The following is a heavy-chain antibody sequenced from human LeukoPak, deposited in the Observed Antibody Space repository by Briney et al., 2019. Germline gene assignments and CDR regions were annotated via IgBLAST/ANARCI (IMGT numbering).Heavy chain of an antibody. V-gene: IGHV1-18*01. D-gene: IGHD3-16*02. J-gene: IGHJ4*02. Sequence: ASVKVSCKASGYTFNTYGISWVRQAPGQGLEWMGWISAYNGNTNYAQKFQGRVTMTTDTSTSTAYMELRSLRSDDTAVYYCAREVDYVWGSYRLIDYWGQGTLVTVSS. CDR2: ISAYNGNT. CDR1: GYTFNTYG. CDR3: AREVDYVWGSYRLIDY.